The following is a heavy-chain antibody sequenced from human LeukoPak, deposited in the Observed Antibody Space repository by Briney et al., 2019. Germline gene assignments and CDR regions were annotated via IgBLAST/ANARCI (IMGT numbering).Heavy chain of an antibody. V-gene: IGHV3-48*03. Sequence: GGSLRLSCAASRFTFSSYEMNWVRQAPGKGLEWVSYIGSSGSTIYYADSVKGRFTISRDNAKNSLYLQMNSLRAEDTAVYYCAINMAADGDYWGQGTLVTVSS. CDR3: AINMAADGDY. J-gene: IGHJ4*02. CDR1: RFTFSSYE. D-gene: IGHD6-13*01. CDR2: IGSSGSTI.